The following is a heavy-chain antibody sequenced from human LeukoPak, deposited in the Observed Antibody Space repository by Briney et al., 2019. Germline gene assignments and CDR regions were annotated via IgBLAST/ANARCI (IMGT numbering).Heavy chain of an antibody. D-gene: IGHD1-1*01. CDR3: ARGPRRSGTEIGAFDI. J-gene: IGHJ3*02. Sequence: PSETLSLTCAVYGGSFSDYWWTWIRQSPGKGLEWIGEVNHGGRTNYNPSLKSRVSISVDTSKNQFSLKLSSVTAADTAVYYCARGPRRSGTEIGAFDIWGRGTMVTVSS. V-gene: IGHV4-34*01. CDR2: VNHGGRT. CDR1: GGSFSDYW.